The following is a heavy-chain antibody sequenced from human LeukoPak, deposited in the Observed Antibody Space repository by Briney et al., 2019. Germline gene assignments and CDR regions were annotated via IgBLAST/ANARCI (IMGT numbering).Heavy chain of an antibody. CDR3: ANHYYDSSGYDAFDI. CDR2: IIPIFGTA. D-gene: IGHD3-22*01. Sequence: SVKVSCKASGGTFSSYAISRVRQAPGQGLEWMGGIIPIFGTANYAQKFQGRVTITTDESTSTAYMELSSLRSEDTAVYYCANHYYDSSGYDAFDIWGQGTMVTVSS. J-gene: IGHJ3*02. CDR1: GGTFSSYA. V-gene: IGHV1-69*05.